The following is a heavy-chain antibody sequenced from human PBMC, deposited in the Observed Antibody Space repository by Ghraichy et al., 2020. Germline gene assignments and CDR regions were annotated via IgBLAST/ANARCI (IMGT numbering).Heavy chain of an antibody. V-gene: IGHV4-39*07. CDR2: IYYSGST. CDR3: ARHARVVYAPYYFDY. Sequence: SETLSLTCTVSGGSISSSSYYWGWIRQPPGKGLEWIGSIYYSGSTYYNPSLKSRVTISVDTSKNQFSLKLSSVTAADTAVYYCARHARVVYAPYYFDYWGQGTLVTVSS. D-gene: IGHD2-8*02. J-gene: IGHJ4*02. CDR1: GGSISSSSYY.